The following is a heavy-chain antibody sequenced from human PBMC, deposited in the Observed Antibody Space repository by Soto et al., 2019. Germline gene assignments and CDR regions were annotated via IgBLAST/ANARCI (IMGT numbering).Heavy chain of an antibody. Sequence: QVQLVQSGAEVKKPGASVKVSCKASGYTFTTYGMSWVRQAPGQGLDWMGWISTYNGNTKYAERLQGRVTMTTDTTTSTAYMELRSLRSDDTAVYYCARGQTAYYDNSGNSFLDYWGQGTLVTVSS. CDR3: ARGQTAYYDNSGNSFLDY. J-gene: IGHJ4*02. V-gene: IGHV1-18*01. CDR1: GYTFTTYG. D-gene: IGHD3-22*01. CDR2: ISTYNGNT.